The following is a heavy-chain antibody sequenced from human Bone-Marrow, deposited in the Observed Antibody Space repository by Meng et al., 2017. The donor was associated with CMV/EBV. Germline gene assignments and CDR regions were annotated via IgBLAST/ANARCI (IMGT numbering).Heavy chain of an antibody. Sequence: ASVKVSCKASGYTFTGLYLHWVRQAPGQGLEWMGWLNPNTGGTYYAQKFQDKVTMTRDTSIRTAYMELSSLRSDDTAVYYCAGGGDYDNWFDPWGQGTLVTVSS. D-gene: IGHD4-17*01. J-gene: IGHJ5*02. CDR1: GYTFTGLY. CDR2: LNPNTGGT. CDR3: AGGGDYDNWFDP. V-gene: IGHV1-2*02.